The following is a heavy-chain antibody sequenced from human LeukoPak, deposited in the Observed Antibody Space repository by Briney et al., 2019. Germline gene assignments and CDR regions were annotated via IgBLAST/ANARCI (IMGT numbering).Heavy chain of an antibody. CDR2: MNPNSGNT. D-gene: IGHD2-8*01. CDR1: GYTFTSYG. Sequence: ASVKVSCKASGYTFTSYGISWVRQATGQGLEWMGWMNPNSGNTGYAQKFQGRVTMTRNTSISTAYMELSSLRSEDTAVYYCARGRLKRTLRYYFDYWGQGTLVTVSS. V-gene: IGHV1-8*02. J-gene: IGHJ4*02. CDR3: ARGRLKRTLRYYFDY.